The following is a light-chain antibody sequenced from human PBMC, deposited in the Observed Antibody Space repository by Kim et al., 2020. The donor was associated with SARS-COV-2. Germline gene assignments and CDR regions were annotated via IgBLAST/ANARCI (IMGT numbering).Light chain of an antibody. V-gene: IGLV3-19*01. CDR1: SLRNYY. J-gene: IGLJ2*01. CDR2: GKN. Sequence: SSELTQDPVVSVALGQTVRITCQGASLRNYYATWYQQKPGQAPLLVIYGKNNRPSGIPDRFSGSSSGSTASLTITGAQAEDEADYYCNSRDNRHYHVLFGGGTQLTVL. CDR3: NSRDNRHYHVL.